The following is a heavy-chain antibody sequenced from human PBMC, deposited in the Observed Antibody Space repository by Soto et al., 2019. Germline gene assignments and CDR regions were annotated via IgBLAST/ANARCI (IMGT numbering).Heavy chain of an antibody. Sequence: QVLLQESGPGLVKPSETLSLTCTVSGGSLNTFYWSWIRQSPGKALEWIGYIHSSADTITNPSLTWRVTVSLDTPNCQFTLKLTSVSAAVTAVYYCARRPGVGGGWDFDLWGRGTLVTVSS. V-gene: IGHV4-4*08. CDR1: GGSLNTFY. J-gene: IGHJ2*01. D-gene: IGHD3-16*01. CDR3: ARRPGVGGGWDFDL. CDR2: IHSSADT.